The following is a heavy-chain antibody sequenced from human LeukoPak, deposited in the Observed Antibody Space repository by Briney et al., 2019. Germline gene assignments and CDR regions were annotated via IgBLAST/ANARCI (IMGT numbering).Heavy chain of an antibody. D-gene: IGHD4-17*01. Sequence: KPSETLSLTCSVSGGSISSSLHSWGWVRQPPEKGLEWIESIYYSGSTYYNASFNSRVTMSVDRSKDQFSLNLTSVTATDTAVYYCARHFYGDYVFDYWGKGTLVTVSS. CDR2: IYYSGST. V-gene: IGHV4-39*01. CDR3: ARHFYGDYVFDY. CDR1: GGSISSSLHS. J-gene: IGHJ4*02.